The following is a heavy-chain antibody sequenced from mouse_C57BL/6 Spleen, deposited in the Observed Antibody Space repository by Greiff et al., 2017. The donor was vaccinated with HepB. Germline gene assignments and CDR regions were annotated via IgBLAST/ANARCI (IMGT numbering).Heavy chain of an antibody. CDR2: INYDGSST. D-gene: IGHD1-1*01. CDR3: ASYSYYYAMDY. Sequence: EVKVVESEGGLVQPGSSMKLSCTASGFTFSDYYMAWVRQVPEKGLEWVANINYDGSSTYYLDSLKSRFIISRDNAKNILYLQMSSLKSEDTATYYCASYSYYYAMDYWGQGTSVTVAS. V-gene: IGHV5-16*01. CDR1: GFTFSDYY. J-gene: IGHJ4*01.